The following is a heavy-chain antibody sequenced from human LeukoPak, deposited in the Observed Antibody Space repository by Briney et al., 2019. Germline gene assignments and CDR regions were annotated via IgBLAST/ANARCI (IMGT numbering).Heavy chain of an antibody. J-gene: IGHJ6*03. CDR3: AKEYCSSTSCYTGNYYYYYYMDV. Sequence: GGSLRLSCAASGFTFSSYAMSWVRQAPGKGLEWVSAISGSGGSTYYADSVKGRFTISRDNSKNTLYLQMNSLRAEDTAVYYCAKEYCSSTSCYTGNYYYYYYMDVWGKGTTVTVS. V-gene: IGHV3-23*01. CDR2: ISGSGGST. D-gene: IGHD2-2*02. CDR1: GFTFSSYA.